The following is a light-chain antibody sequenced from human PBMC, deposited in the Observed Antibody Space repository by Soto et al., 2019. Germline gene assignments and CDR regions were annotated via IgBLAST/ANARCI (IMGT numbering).Light chain of an antibody. CDR2: AAS. CDR3: QHYGTSPPIT. J-gene: IGKJ5*01. V-gene: IGKV3-20*01. CDR1: PSVSSTY. Sequence: EVVLTQSPGPLSVSPGERATLSCRASPSVSSTYLAWYQQKPGQAPRLLIYAASSRAIGIPERFSGSGSGTDFTLTISRLEPEDFAVYYCQHYGTSPPITFGQGTRLEIK.